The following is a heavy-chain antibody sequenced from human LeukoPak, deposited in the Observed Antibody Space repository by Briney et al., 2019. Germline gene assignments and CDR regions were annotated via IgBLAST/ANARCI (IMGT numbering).Heavy chain of an antibody. CDR2: ISYDGSNK. V-gene: IGHV3-30-3*01. CDR3: ARGKANYYDRVDAFDI. J-gene: IGHJ3*02. CDR1: GFTFSSCA. D-gene: IGHD3-22*01. Sequence: GGSLRLSCAASGFTFSSCAMHWVRQAPGKGLEWVAVISYDGSNKYYADSVKGRFTISRDNSKNTLYLQMNSLRAEDTAVYYCARGKANYYDRVDAFDIWGQGTMVTVSS.